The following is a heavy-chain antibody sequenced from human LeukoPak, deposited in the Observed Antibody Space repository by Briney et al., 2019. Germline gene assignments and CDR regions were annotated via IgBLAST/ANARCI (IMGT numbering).Heavy chain of an antibody. D-gene: IGHD5-12*01. CDR3: ARDRGGATTVDY. CDR1: GYSISSGYY. V-gene: IGHV4-38-2*02. J-gene: IGHJ4*02. Sequence: PSETLSLTCTVSGYSISSGYYWGWIRQPPGKGLEWIGSIYHSGSTYYNPSLKSRVTISVDTSKNQFSLKLSSVTAADTAVYYCARDRGGATTVDYWGQGTLVTVSS. CDR2: IYHSGST.